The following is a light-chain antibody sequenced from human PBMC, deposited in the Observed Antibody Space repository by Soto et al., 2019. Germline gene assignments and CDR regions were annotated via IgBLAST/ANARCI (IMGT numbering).Light chain of an antibody. Sequence: QPVLTQSSSASASLGSSVRLTCTLNSGHTSYIIAWHQQQPGKAPRYLMKLERSGNYNKGSGVPDRFSGSSSGADRYLTISNLQFEDEADYYCETWDSNTRVFGGGTKLTVL. CDR1: SGHTSYI. J-gene: IGLJ3*02. CDR2: LERSGNY. V-gene: IGLV4-60*02. CDR3: ETWDSNTRV.